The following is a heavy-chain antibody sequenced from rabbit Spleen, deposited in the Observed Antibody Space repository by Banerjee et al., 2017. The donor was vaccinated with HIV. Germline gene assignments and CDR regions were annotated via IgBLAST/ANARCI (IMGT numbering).Heavy chain of an antibody. V-gene: IGHV1S45*01. J-gene: IGHJ4*01. D-gene: IGHD4-1*01. Sequence: VESWGDLVVPAESLTLTCTTSGLDFSSSYWICCVRQAPGEGLEWIACIDVRSSGNIYYASWAKGRFTVAKSSLTTVTLQMTSLTAADMAAEFWARDCYSSGWGISLYYFNLWGQGTLVTVS. CDR1: GLDFSSSYW. CDR2: IDVRSSGNI. CDR3: ARDCYSSGWGISLYYFNL.